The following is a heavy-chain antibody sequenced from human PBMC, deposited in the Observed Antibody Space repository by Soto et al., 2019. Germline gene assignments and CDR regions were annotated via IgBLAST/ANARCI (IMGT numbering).Heavy chain of an antibody. J-gene: IGHJ6*02. CDR3: ASEAVAGTSFAYYYYGMDV. D-gene: IGHD6-19*01. Sequence: ASVKVSCKASGGTFSSYAISWVRQAPGQGLEWMGGIIPIFGTANHAQKFQGRVTITADESTSTAYMELSSLRSEDTAVYYCASEAVAGTSFAYYYYGMDVWGQGTTVTVFS. CDR2: IIPIFGTA. V-gene: IGHV1-69*13. CDR1: GGTFSSYA.